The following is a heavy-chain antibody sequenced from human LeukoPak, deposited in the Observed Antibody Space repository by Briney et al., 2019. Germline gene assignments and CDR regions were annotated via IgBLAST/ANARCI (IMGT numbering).Heavy chain of an antibody. CDR3: ARLLRVGYCSTTTCNWFDP. J-gene: IGHJ5*02. CDR2: IYYSGST. V-gene: IGHV4-39*07. Sequence: SETLSLTCTVSGGSISSSSYYWGWIRQPPGKGLEWIGSIYYSGSTYYSPSLKSRVTISVDTSKNQFSLKLSSVTAADTAVYYCARLLRVGYCSTTTCNWFDPWGQGTLVTVSS. D-gene: IGHD2-2*03. CDR1: GGSISSSSYY.